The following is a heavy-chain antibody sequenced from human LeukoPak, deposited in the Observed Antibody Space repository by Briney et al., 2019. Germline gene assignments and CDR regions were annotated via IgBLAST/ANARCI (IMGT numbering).Heavy chain of an antibody. CDR3: ASLLYGGRDYFDY. D-gene: IGHD4-23*01. J-gene: IGHJ4*02. Sequence: PSETLSLTCTVSGGSDSSGGYYWSWIRQPPGKGLEWIGYLYYTGSTNYNPSLKSRVTISLDTSKNQFSLKLSSVTAADTAVYYCASLLYGGRDYFDYWGQGTLVTVSS. CDR2: LYYTGST. V-gene: IGHV4-61*08. CDR1: GGSDSSGGYY.